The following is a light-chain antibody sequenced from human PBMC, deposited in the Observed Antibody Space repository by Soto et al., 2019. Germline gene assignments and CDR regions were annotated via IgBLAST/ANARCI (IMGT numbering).Light chain of an antibody. CDR1: SSNIGSNT. J-gene: IGLJ2*01. CDR3: AAGDDSLNGVV. Sequence: QLVLTQPPSASGTPGQRVTISCSGSSSNIGSNTVNWYQQLPGTAPKLLIYSNNQRPSGVPDRFSGSESGTSASLAISGLQSEDEADYYCAAGDDSLNGVVFGGGTKLTVL. V-gene: IGLV1-44*01. CDR2: SNN.